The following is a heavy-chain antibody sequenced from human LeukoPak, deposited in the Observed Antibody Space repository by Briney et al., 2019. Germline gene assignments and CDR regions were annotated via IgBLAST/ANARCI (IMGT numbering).Heavy chain of an antibody. J-gene: IGHJ4*02. CDR2: IYYSGST. D-gene: IGHD5-18*01. V-gene: IGHV4-30-4*01. CDR3: ARRYSYGYPSYFDY. Sequence: PSETLSLTCTVSGGSISSGDYYWSWIRQPPGKGLEWIGYIYYSGSTYYNPSLKSRVTISVDTSKNQFSLKLSSVTAADTAVYYCARRYSYGYPSYFDYWGQGTLVTVSS. CDR1: GGSISSGDYY.